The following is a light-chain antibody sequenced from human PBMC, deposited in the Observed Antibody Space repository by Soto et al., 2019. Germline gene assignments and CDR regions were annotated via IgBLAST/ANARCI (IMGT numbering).Light chain of an antibody. CDR1: SSNIGAGYD. CDR3: QSYDSSLCGSV. V-gene: IGLV1-40*01. Sequence: QSVLTQPPSVSGAPGQRVTISCTGSSSNIGAGYDVHWYQQLPGTAPKLLIYTNSNRPSGVPDRFSGSKSGTSASLAITGLQAEDEADYYCQSYDSSLCGSVFGGGTKLTVL. CDR2: TNS. J-gene: IGLJ3*02.